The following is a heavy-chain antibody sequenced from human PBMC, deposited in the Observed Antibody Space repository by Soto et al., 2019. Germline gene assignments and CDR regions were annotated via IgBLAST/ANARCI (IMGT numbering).Heavy chain of an antibody. J-gene: IGHJ4*02. D-gene: IGHD5-12*01. Sequence: QVQLVESGGGVVQPGRSLRLSCAASGFTFSSYGMHWVRQAPGKGLEWVAVIWYDGSNKYYADSVKGRFTISRDNSKNTLYLQMNSLRAEDTAVYYCARGRDGYNYVRHFDYWGQGTLVTVSS. CDR1: GFTFSSYG. CDR2: IWYDGSNK. V-gene: IGHV3-33*01. CDR3: ARGRDGYNYVRHFDY.